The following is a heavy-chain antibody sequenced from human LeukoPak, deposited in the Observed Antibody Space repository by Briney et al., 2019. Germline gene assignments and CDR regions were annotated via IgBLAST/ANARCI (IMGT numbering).Heavy chain of an antibody. CDR2: ISSNGGST. V-gene: IGHV3-64*01. D-gene: IGHD1-26*01. J-gene: IGHJ4*02. CDR3: ARSELGAKYYFDY. CDR1: GFTFSSYA. Sequence: GGSLRLSCAASGFTFSSYAMHWVRQAPGKGLEYVSAISSNGGSTYYANSVKGRFTISRDNSKNTLYLQMGSLRAEDMAVYYCARSELGAKYYFDYWGQGTLVTVSS.